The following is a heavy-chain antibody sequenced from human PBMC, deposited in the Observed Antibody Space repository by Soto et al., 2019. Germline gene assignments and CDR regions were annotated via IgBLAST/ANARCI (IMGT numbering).Heavy chain of an antibody. Sequence: ASVKVSCKVSAYILTDLSIYWVRQAPGKGLEWMGGYDPEAGETFYAQKFQDRVTMTEDTSTDTAYMELSSLRSEDTAVYYCATSSTFGAVKPPDFWGQGXLVTVYS. CDR1: AYILTDLS. CDR2: YDPEAGET. D-gene: IGHD3-16*01. J-gene: IGHJ4*02. V-gene: IGHV1-24*01. CDR3: ATSSTFGAVKPPDF.